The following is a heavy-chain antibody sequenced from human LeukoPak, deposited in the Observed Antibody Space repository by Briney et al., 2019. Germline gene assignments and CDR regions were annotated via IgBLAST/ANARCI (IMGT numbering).Heavy chain of an antibody. CDR1: GIAFSNSI. Sequence: GGSLRLSWVASGIAFSNSIMHWVRQAPGKGLEWVSAMSYDGFSKYYADSMKGRLTISRDDSKNTVYLQMKSLRPEDTAVYYCAREGHTSGYCGTFDVWGQGTTVAVS. J-gene: IGHJ3*01. CDR3: AREGHTSGYCGTFDV. CDR2: MSYDGFSK. V-gene: IGHV3-30*04. D-gene: IGHD3-22*01.